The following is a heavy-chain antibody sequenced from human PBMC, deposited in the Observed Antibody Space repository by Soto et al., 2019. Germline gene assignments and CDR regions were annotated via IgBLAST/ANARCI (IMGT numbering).Heavy chain of an antibody. CDR2: IIPIFGTA. J-gene: IGHJ4*02. V-gene: IGHV1-69*06. D-gene: IGHD3-22*01. Sequence: SVKVSCKASGGTFSSYAISWVRQAPGQGLEWMGGIIPIFGTANYAQKFQGRVTITADNSKNTLYLQMNSLRAEDTAVYYCARDPLYYYDSSGYFDYGGQGTLVTVSS. CDR3: ARDPLYYYDSSGYFDY. CDR1: GGTFSSYA.